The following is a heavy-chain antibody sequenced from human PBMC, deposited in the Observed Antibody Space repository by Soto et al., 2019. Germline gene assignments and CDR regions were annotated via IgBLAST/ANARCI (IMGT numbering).Heavy chain of an antibody. CDR3: AESSTERGLSY. D-gene: IGHD3-16*02. CDR1: GFPFSIYW. Sequence: EVQLVESGGGLVQPGGSLRLSCAASGFPFSIYWMHWVRQDPGKGLVWVSRINGDGTTTRYADSVKGRFTISRDNAKNTVYLQMNSLRAEDTAMDYCAESSTERGLSYWGRGTLVTVSS. V-gene: IGHV3-74*01. J-gene: IGHJ4*02. CDR2: INGDGTTT.